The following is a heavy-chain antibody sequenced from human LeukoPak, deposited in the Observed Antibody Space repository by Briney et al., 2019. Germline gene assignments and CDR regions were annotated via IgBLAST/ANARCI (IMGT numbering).Heavy chain of an antibody. CDR2: INYNGAIT. Sequence: PGGSLRLSCATSGFTFVDYGLSWVRRAPGKGLEWLCAINYNGAITDYADSVKGRFTISRDNAKNSLYLRMDSLRAEDTALYYCARDRLGPSLSVSRFDLWGQGTLVTVSS. CDR3: ARDRLGPSLSVSRFDL. D-gene: IGHD3-3*02. J-gene: IGHJ4*02. CDR1: GFTFVDYG. V-gene: IGHV3-20*04.